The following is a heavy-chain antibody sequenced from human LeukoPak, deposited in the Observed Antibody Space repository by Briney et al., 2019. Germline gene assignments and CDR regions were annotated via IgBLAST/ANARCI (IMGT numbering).Heavy chain of an antibody. CDR2: IKQDGSEK. D-gene: IGHD4-17*01. CDR3: ARGDYGDSEFDP. V-gene: IGHV3-7*03. Sequence: GGSLRLSCAASGFTFSSDWMSWVRQAPGKGPEWVANIKQDGSEKYYVDSVKGRFTISRDNTKNSLYLQMNSLRAEDTAVYYCARGDYGDSEFDPWGQGTLVTVSS. CDR1: GFTFSSDW. J-gene: IGHJ5*02.